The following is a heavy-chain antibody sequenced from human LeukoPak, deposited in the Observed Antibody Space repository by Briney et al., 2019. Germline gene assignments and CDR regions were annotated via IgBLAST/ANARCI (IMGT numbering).Heavy chain of an antibody. V-gene: IGHV4-39*01. CDR3: ARHRYYYRSGSYYGAPYYMDV. Sequence: SETLSLTCTVSGGSISSSSYYWGWIRQPPGKGLEWIGSIYYSGSTYYNPSLKSRVTISVDTSKNQVSLKLSSVTAADTAVYYCARHRYYYRSGSYYGAPYYMDVWGKGTTVTISS. D-gene: IGHD3-10*01. CDR1: GGSISSSSYY. J-gene: IGHJ6*03. CDR2: IYYSGST.